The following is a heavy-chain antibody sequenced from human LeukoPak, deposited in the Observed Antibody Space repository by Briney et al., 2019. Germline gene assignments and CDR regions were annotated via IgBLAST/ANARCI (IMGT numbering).Heavy chain of an antibody. CDR1: GFTFSDFY. J-gene: IGHJ3*02. CDR2: ISSSGTTI. V-gene: IGHV3-11*01. CDR3: ASRRTVISTDFHAFDI. D-gene: IGHD4-17*01. Sequence: GGSLRLSCAPSGFTFSDFYMSWIRQAPGKGLEWLSYISSSGTTIYYADSVKGRFTISRDNAKNSLYLQMNSLRVEDTAVYYCASRRTVISTDFHAFDIWGQGTVVTVSS.